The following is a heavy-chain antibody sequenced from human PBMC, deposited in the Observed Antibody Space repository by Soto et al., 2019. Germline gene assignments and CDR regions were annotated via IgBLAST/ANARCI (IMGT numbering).Heavy chain of an antibody. CDR2: IYYRGNT. CDR1: GGSISSYY. CDR3: ARQPGYYDVLTGYSTYYFDY. D-gene: IGHD3-9*01. J-gene: IGHJ4*02. V-gene: IGHV4-59*08. Sequence: SETLSLTCTVSGGSISSYYWAWIRQPPGKGLEWIGCIYYRGNTNYNPSLKSRVTISVDTSKNQFSLKLSSVTAADTAVYYCARQPGYYDVLTGYSTYYFDYWGQGTPVTVSS.